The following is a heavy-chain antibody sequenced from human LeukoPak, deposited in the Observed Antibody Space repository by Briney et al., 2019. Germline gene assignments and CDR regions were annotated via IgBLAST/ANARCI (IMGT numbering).Heavy chain of an antibody. CDR3: ARVAYYDIYYGMDV. CDR1: GYTFTSYD. Sequence: ASVKVSCKASGYTFTSYDINWVRQAPGQGLEWMGWISAYNGNTNYAQKLQGRVTMTTDTSTSTAYMELRSLRSDDTAVYYCARVAYYDIYYGMDVWGQGTTVTVSS. D-gene: IGHD3-9*01. J-gene: IGHJ6*02. CDR2: ISAYNGNT. V-gene: IGHV1-18*01.